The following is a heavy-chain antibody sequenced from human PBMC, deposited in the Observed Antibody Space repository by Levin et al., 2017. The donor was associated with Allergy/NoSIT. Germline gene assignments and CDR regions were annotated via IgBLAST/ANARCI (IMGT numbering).Heavy chain of an antibody. Sequence: SETLSLTCTVSGGSITTYYWNWLRQTPGKGLEWIGYVYYSGTAHYNTFFKSRVTTSVDTSKSQVSLRLTSVTAADTALYFCARGEPGVNWYFDLWGRGTLVTVSA. V-gene: IGHV4-59*01. J-gene: IGHJ2*01. D-gene: IGHD4-23*01. CDR3: ARGEPGVNWYFDL. CDR2: VYYSGTA. CDR1: GGSITTYY.